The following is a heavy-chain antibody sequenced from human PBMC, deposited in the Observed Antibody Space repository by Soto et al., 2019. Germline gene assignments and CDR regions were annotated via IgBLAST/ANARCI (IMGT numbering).Heavy chain of an antibody. CDR2: ISGSGGST. V-gene: IGHV3-23*01. J-gene: IGHJ4*02. D-gene: IGHD2-2*03. CDR3: AKDSNGYCSSTSCPPTFFYD. CDR1: GFTFSSYA. Sequence: EVQLLESGGGLVQPGGSLRLSCAASGFTFSSYAMSWVRQAPGKGLEWVSDISGSGGSTYFADSVKGRFTISRDNSKNTLYLQMNSLRVDDTDVYYCAKDSNGYCSSTSCPPTFFYDGGQGTLVTVSS.